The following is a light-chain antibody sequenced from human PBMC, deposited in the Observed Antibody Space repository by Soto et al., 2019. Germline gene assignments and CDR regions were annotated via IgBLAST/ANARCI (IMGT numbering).Light chain of an antibody. V-gene: IGKV3-20*01. CDR2: GAS. Sequence: EIVLTQSPGTLSLSPGEKATLSCRASQSVSSSYLAWYQHKPGQAPRLLIYGASIRATGIPDRFSGSGSGTDFTFTISRLEPEDFAVFYCQQYGRSRTFGQGTKVDIK. J-gene: IGKJ1*01. CDR1: QSVSSSY. CDR3: QQYGRSRT.